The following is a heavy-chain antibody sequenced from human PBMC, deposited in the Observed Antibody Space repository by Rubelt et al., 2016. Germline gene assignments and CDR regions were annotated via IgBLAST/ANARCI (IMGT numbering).Heavy chain of an antibody. V-gene: IGHV4-39*01. J-gene: IGHJ4*02. CDR2: INHSGST. D-gene: IGHD4-17*01. Sequence: QLQLHESGPGLVKPSETLSLTCTVSGGSISSSNSYWGWIRQSPGKGLEWIGEINHSGSTNYNPSLKSRVTLSVDTSKNQFSLKLSSVTAADTAVYYCARGRDGDRMGCWGQGTLVTVSS. CDR3: ARGRDGDRMGC. CDR1: GGSISSSNSY.